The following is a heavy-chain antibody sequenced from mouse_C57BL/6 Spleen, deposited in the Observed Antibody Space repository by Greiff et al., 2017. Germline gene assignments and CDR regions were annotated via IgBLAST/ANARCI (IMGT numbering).Heavy chain of an antibody. J-gene: IGHJ4*01. CDR2: IDPSDSYT. Sequence: QVQLQQPGAELVMPGASVKLSCKASGYTFASYWMHWVKQRPGQGLEWIGEIDPSDSYTNYNQKFKGKSTLTVDKSSSTAYMQRSSLTSEDSAVYYCARGGNYVRNYAMDYWGQGTSVTVSS. V-gene: IGHV1-69*01. CDR1: GYTFASYW. D-gene: IGHD2-1*01. CDR3: ARGGNYVRNYAMDY.